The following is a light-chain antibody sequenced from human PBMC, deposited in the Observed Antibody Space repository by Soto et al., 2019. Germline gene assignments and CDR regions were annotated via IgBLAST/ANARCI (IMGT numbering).Light chain of an antibody. CDR1: SSNIGNNY. J-gene: IGLJ1*01. CDR2: DNN. CDR3: GTWDSRLSAGV. Sequence: QSVLTQPPSVSAAPGQKVTISCSGSSSNIGNNYVSWYQQLPGTAPKLLIYDNNKRPSGIPDRFSGSRSGTSATLGITGLQAGDEAHFYCGTWDSRLSAGVLGPGTKVTVL. V-gene: IGLV1-51*01.